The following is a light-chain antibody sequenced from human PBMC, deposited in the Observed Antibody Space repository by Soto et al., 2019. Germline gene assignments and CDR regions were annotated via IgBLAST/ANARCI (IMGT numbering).Light chain of an antibody. CDR3: CSYAGSSTLWV. Sequence: QSALTQPASVSGSPGQSSTISCTGTSSDVGSYNLVSWYQQHPGNAPKLMIYEGSKRPSGVSNRFSGSKSGNTASLTISGLQAEYEADYYCCSYAGSSTLWVFGGGTKLTVL. J-gene: IGLJ3*02. CDR2: EGS. V-gene: IGLV2-23*01. CDR1: SSDVGSYNL.